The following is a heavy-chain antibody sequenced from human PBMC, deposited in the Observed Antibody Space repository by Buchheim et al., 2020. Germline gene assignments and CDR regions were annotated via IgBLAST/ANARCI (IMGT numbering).Heavy chain of an antibody. V-gene: IGHV1-69*01. Sequence: QVQLVQSGAEVKKPGSSVKVSCKASGGTFSSYAISWVRQAPGQGLEWMGGIIPIFGTANYAQKFQGRVTITADESTSTAYMELSSLRSEDTAVYYCARDRGYYYDSSGYEVRDDAFDIWGQGT. CDR2: IIPIFGTA. D-gene: IGHD3-22*01. CDR1: GGTFSSYA. J-gene: IGHJ3*02. CDR3: ARDRGYYYDSSGYEVRDDAFDI.